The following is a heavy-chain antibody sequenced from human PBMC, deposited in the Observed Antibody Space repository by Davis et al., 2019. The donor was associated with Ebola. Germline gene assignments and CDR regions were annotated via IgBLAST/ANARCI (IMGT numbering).Heavy chain of an antibody. CDR2: ISSSGSTI. V-gene: IGHV3-48*03. CDR1: GFTFSSYE. D-gene: IGHD2-15*01. J-gene: IGHJ4*02. Sequence: PGGSLRLSCAASGFTFSSYEMNWVRQAPGKGLEWISYISSSGSTIYYADSVKGRFTISRDNAKNSLYLQMNSLRAEDTAVYYCATVVVVAAAGDYWGQGTLVTVSS. CDR3: ATVVVVAAAGDY.